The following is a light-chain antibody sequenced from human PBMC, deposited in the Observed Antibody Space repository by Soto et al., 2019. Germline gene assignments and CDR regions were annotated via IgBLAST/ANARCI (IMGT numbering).Light chain of an antibody. CDR2: DAS. CDR1: QSVSSS. CDR3: QQRSNWPST. V-gene: IGKV3-11*01. Sequence: EIVLTQSPATLSLSPGERATLSCRASQSVSSSLAWYQQKPGQAPRLLIYDASNRATGIPARFSGSGSGTDFTITISSLEPEDFAVYYCQQRSNWPSTFGGGTKVEIK. J-gene: IGKJ4*01.